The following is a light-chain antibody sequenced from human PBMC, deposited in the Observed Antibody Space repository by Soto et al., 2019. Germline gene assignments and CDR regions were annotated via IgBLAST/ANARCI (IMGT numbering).Light chain of an antibody. V-gene: IGKV1-8*01. CDR1: QGISSY. CDR3: QHYYSYPTWT. Sequence: AIRRTLSRSSLSASTVYRFTITCLASQGISSYLAWYQQKPGKAPKLLIYAASTLQSGVPSRFSGSGSGTDFTLTISCLQSEDFATYYCQHYYSYPTWTFGQGTKV. CDR2: AAS. J-gene: IGKJ1*01.